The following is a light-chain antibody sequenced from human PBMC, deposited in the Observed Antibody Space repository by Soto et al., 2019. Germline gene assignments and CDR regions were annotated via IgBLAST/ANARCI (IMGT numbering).Light chain of an antibody. Sequence: EIVLTQSPGTLSLTPGERATLSCRASQSVPGNYLAWLQHKSGQAPSLFLYGASNKDTDTPGRFSGSGSGTDFTLTITTLEPEDFAVYYFHHYTSPPWTLGQGTRLEIK. J-gene: IGKJ1*01. V-gene: IGKV3-20*01. CDR2: GAS. CDR1: QSVPGNY. CDR3: HHYTSPPWT.